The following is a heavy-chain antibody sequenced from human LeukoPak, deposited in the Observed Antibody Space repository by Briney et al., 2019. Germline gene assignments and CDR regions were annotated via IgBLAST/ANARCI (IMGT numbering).Heavy chain of an antibody. CDR1: GFTFSNAW. CDR3: TTGPRQDSGSYFGY. V-gene: IGHV3-15*01. Sequence: GSLRLSCAASGFTFSNAWMSWVRQAPGKGLEWVGRIKSKTDGGTTDYAAPVKGRFTISRDGSKNTLYLQMNSLKTEDTAVYYCTTGPRQDSGSYFGYWGQGTLVTVSS. J-gene: IGHJ4*02. D-gene: IGHD1-26*01. CDR2: IKSKTDGGTT.